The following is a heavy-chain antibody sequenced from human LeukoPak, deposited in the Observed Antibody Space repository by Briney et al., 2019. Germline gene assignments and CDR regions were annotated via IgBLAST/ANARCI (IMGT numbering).Heavy chain of an antibody. CDR3: AREITSGTYSIDI. Sequence: GGSLRLSCAASGFTFSDYYLTWLRQAPGKGLEWVSYISGSGSTIYYADSVKGRFTISRDNAKNSLYLQMNSLRAEDTAAYYCAREITSGTYSIDIWGQGTMVTVSS. CDR1: GFTFSDYY. D-gene: IGHD1-26*01. CDR2: ISGSGSTI. V-gene: IGHV3-11*01. J-gene: IGHJ3*02.